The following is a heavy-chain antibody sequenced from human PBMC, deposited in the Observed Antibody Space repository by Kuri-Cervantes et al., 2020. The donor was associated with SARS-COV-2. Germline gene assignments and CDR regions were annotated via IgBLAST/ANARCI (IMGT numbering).Heavy chain of an antibody. CDR2: IYHSGST. CDR3: ARQLRLYSMDV. D-gene: IGHD5-12*01. Sequence: SETLSLTCAVSGYSISSGYYWGWIRQPPGKGLEWIGSIYHSGSTYHNPSLKSRVTISVDTSKNQFSLKLSSVTAADTAVYYCARQLRLYSMDVWGKGTTVTVSS. J-gene: IGHJ6*03. V-gene: IGHV4-38-2*01. CDR1: GYSISSGYY.